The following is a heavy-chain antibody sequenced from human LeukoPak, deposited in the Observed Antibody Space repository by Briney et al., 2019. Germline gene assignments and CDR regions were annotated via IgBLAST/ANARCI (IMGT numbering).Heavy chain of an antibody. J-gene: IGHJ4*02. Sequence: SETLSLTCAVYGGSFSGYYWSWIRQPPGKGLEWIGEINHSGSTNYNPSLKSRVTISVDTSKSQFSLKLSSVTAADTAVYYCARAGSLWLAFFDYWGQGTLVTVSS. CDR1: GGSFSGYY. CDR3: ARAGSLWLAFFDY. V-gene: IGHV4-34*01. CDR2: INHSGST. D-gene: IGHD3-10*01.